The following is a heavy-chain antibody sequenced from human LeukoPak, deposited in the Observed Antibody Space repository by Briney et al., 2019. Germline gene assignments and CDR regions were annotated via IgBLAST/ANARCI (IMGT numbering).Heavy chain of an antibody. Sequence: GGSLRLSCAASGFTVSSNYMSWVRQAPGKGLEWVSVIYSGGSTYYADSVKGRFTISRDNSKNTLYLQMNSLRAEDTALYYCAKPGEASNYYFDCWGQGALVTVSS. CDR3: AKPGEASNYYFDC. V-gene: IGHV3-66*04. CDR1: GFTVSSNY. CDR2: IYSGGST. D-gene: IGHD2-21*01. J-gene: IGHJ4*02.